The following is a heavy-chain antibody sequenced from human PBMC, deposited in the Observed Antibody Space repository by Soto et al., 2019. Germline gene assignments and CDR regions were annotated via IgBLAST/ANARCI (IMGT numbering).Heavy chain of an antibody. Sequence: GXSVKGSCSASGYSLTDHDINWVRQSTGQGLEWMGWMNPNSGKTDYAQKFQGRVTMTRNTSISTAYMELSSLRSEDTAVYYCARREHSSAPGGMDVWGQGTTVTVSS. J-gene: IGHJ6*02. CDR2: MNPNSGKT. CDR1: GYSLTDHD. V-gene: IGHV1-8*01. CDR3: ARREHSSAPGGMDV. D-gene: IGHD6-6*01.